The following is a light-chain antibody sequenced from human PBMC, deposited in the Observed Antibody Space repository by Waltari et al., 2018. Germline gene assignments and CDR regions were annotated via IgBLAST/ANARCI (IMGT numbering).Light chain of an antibody. CDR2: AAS. J-gene: IGKJ4*01. Sequence: DIQLTQSPSFLSASVGDRVTITCRASQGIDTYLAWYQHRPGKAPNLLIYAASTLQSGIPSRFSGSGSGTEFTLTISSLQPEDFATYYCLQLSSYPLTFGGGTKVEIK. V-gene: IGKV1-9*01. CDR1: QGIDTY. CDR3: LQLSSYPLT.